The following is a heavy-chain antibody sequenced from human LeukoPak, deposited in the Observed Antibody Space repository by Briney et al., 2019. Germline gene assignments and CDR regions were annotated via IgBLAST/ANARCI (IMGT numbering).Heavy chain of an antibody. V-gene: IGHV1-69*13. Sequence: ASVKVSCKASGGTFSSYAISWVRQAPGQGLEWMGGIIPIFGTANYAQKFQGRVTITADESTCTAYMELSSLRSEDTAVYYCARGPAGYFDYWGQGTLVTVSS. CDR2: IIPIFGTA. CDR1: GGTFSSYA. J-gene: IGHJ4*02. CDR3: ARGPAGYFDY.